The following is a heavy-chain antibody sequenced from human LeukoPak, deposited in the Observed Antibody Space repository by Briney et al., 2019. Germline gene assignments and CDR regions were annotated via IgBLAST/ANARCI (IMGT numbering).Heavy chain of an antibody. Sequence: PSETLSLTCAVYGGSFSGYYWSWIRQPAGKGLEWIGRIYTSGSTNYSPSLKSRVTISVDTSKNQFSLKLSSVTAADTAVYYCARVALGIRNAFDIWGQGTIVTVSS. CDR1: GGSFSGYY. CDR3: ARVALGIRNAFDI. CDR2: IYTSGST. V-gene: IGHV4-59*10. D-gene: IGHD7-27*01. J-gene: IGHJ3*02.